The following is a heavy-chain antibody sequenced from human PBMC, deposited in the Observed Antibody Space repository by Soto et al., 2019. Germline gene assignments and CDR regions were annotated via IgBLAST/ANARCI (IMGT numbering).Heavy chain of an antibody. J-gene: IGHJ6*02. CDR1: GYTFTGYY. CDR3: ARAFVVVVAATHDYGMDV. CDR2: INPNSGGT. D-gene: IGHD2-15*01. Sequence: GASVKVSCKASGYTFTGYYMHWVRQAPGQGLEWMGWINPNSGGTNYAQKFQGWVTMTRDTSISTAYMELSRLRSDDTAVYYCARAFVVVVAATHDYGMDVWGQGTTVTV. V-gene: IGHV1-2*04.